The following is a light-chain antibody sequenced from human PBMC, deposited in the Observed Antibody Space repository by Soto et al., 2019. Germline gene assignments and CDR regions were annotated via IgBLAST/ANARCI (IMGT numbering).Light chain of an antibody. V-gene: IGKV3-20*01. CDR1: QSVSSSY. CDR3: QQYGSSRT. CDR2: GAS. J-gene: IGKJ1*01. Sequence: EIVLTQSPGTLSLSPGERATLSCRASQSVSSSYLAWYQQKPGQAPRLLIYGASSRATGIPDRFSGSGSGTDFRLTISRLEPEDFAVYYCQQYGSSRTFGQGTKVDIK.